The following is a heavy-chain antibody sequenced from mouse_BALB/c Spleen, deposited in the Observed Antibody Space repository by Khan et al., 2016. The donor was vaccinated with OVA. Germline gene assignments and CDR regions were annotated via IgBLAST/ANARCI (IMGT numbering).Heavy chain of an antibody. CDR2: INTYTGEP. CDR3: ARYGSRDYFDY. Sequence: QIQLVQSGPELKKPGETVKISCKASGYTFTNYGMNWVKQAPGKGLKWMGWINTYTGEPTYADDFKGRFAFSLETSASTAYLQINNLKNEDMATYFCARYGSRDYFDYWGQGTTLTVSS. CDR1: GYTFTNYG. D-gene: IGHD1-1*01. V-gene: IGHV9-1*02. J-gene: IGHJ2*01.